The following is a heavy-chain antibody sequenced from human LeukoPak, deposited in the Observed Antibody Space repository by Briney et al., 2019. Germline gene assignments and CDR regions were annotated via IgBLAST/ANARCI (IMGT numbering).Heavy chain of an antibody. CDR2: INWNGGST. CDR1: GFTFDDYG. V-gene: IGHV3-20*04. D-gene: IGHD4-17*01. Sequence: GGSLRLSCAASGFTFDDYGMSWVRQAPAKGLEWVSGINWNGGSTGYADSVKGRFTISRDNAKNSLYLQMNSLRAEDTALYYCARHTDRAYYYYYMDVWGKGTTVTVSS. CDR3: ARHTDRAYYYYYMDV. J-gene: IGHJ6*03.